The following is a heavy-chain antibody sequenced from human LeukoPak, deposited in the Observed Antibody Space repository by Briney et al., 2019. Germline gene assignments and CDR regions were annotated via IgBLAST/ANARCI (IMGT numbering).Heavy chain of an antibody. CDR2: INAKNGDT. CDR1: GYTFTGYY. J-gene: IGHJ4*02. V-gene: IGHV1-2*02. Sequence: GASVTVSCKASGYTFTGYYLHWVRQAPGQGLEWMGWINAKNGDTEYAHKLQGRVTMTRDTSISTAYMELTSLRYDDTAVYFCARVTSGSYHYWGQGTLVTVSS. D-gene: IGHD1-26*01. CDR3: ARVTSGSYHY.